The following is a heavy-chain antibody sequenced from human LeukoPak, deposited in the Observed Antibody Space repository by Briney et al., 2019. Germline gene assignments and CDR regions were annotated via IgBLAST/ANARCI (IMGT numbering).Heavy chain of an antibody. D-gene: IGHD5-24*01. J-gene: IGHJ4*02. CDR2: ITSSGATT. V-gene: IGHV3-23*01. Sequence: GGSLRLSCATSGFTISTYAMTWVRQAPGKGLEWVSSITSSGATTYYADSVKGRFTISRDISKNTLYLQMNSLTAEDSAVYYCAKEFIAGDGHVDCDSWGQGTLVTVSS. CDR1: GFTISTYA. CDR3: AKEFIAGDGHVDCDS.